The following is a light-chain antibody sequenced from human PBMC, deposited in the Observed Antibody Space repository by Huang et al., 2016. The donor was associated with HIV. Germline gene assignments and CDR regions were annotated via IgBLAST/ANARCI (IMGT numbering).Light chain of an antibody. V-gene: IGKV1-39*01. CDR2: AAS. CDR1: QSISNY. J-gene: IGKJ1*01. CDR3: QQSYSTTWT. Sequence: DIRMTQSPSSLSASIGDRITITCRASQSISNYLNWYQHKPGKGPNLLIYAASSLQSGVPSRFSGSGSWTAFTLTISSLQPEDFATYYCQQSYSTTWTFGQGTKVEI.